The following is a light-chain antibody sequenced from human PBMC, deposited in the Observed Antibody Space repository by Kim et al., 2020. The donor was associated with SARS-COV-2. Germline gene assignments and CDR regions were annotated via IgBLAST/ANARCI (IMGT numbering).Light chain of an antibody. V-gene: IGLV3-9*01. Sequence: SYELTQPLSVSVALGQTARMTCGGVNIEKRNVHWYQQRPGQAPILVIYRDSKRPSGIPERVSGSNSGNTATLTISRVQAGDEADYYCQVWDGRAVVFGGG. CDR3: QVWDGRAVV. CDR1: NIEKRN. CDR2: RDS. J-gene: IGLJ2*01.